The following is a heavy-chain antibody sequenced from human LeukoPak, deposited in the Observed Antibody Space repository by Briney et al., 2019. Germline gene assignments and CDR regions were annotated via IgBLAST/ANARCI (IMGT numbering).Heavy chain of an antibody. J-gene: IGHJ4*02. CDR2: IASDGSST. Sequence: GGSLRLSCAASGFTFSSYWMNWVRQAPGKGLVWVSRIASDGSSTTYADSVKGRFSISRDNAKNTLYLQMNSLRAEDTALYYCAKDIRAYDILTGPLDYWGQGTLVTVSS. CDR3: AKDIRAYDILTGPLDY. D-gene: IGHD3-9*01. CDR1: GFTFSSYW. V-gene: IGHV3-74*01.